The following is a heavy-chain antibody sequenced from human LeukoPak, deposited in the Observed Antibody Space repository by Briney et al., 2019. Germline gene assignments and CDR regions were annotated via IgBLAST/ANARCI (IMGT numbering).Heavy chain of an antibody. D-gene: IGHD3-10*01. CDR3: ASQCYGSGSFTDW. V-gene: IGHV3-21*01. CDR1: GFTFSSYN. Sequence: SGGSLRLSCAASGFTFSSYNMNWVRQAPGKGLEWVSSITRSSVYIYADSLKGRFTISRDNAKNSLYLQMDSLRAEDTAVYYCASQCYGSGSFTDWWGEGSLVTVSS. J-gene: IGHJ4*02. CDR2: ITRSSVYI.